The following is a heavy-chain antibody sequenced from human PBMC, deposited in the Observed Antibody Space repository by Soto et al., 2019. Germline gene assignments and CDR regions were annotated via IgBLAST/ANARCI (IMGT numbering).Heavy chain of an antibody. J-gene: IGHJ4*02. CDR3: ARGFSQLLYSYFDY. D-gene: IGHD2-2*02. Sequence: SETLSLTCTVSGGSISSGGYYWSWIRQHPGKGLEWIGYIYYSGSTYYNPSLKSRVTISVDTSKNQFSLKLSSVTAADTAVYYCARGFSQLLYSYFDYWGQGTLVTVSS. CDR2: IYYSGST. V-gene: IGHV4-31*03. CDR1: GGSISSGGYY.